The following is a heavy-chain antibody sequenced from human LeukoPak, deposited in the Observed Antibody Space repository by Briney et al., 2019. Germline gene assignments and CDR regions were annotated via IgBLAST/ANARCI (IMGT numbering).Heavy chain of an antibody. D-gene: IGHD5-12*01. CDR1: GFTFSNYA. V-gene: IGHV3-23*01. Sequence: GGSLRLSCAASGFTFSNYAMSWVRQAPGKGLEWVSAISGSGGSTYYADSVKGRFTISRDNSKNTLYLQMNSLRAEDTAVYYCASERGYSGYEPSDYWGQGTLVTVSS. CDR3: ASERGYSGYEPSDY. J-gene: IGHJ4*02. CDR2: ISGSGGST.